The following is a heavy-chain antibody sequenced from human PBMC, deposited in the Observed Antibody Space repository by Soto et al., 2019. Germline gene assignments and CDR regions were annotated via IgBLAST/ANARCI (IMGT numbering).Heavy chain of an antibody. CDR3: ARRTTMVRGVGTAFDY. CDR2: IWYDGSNK. J-gene: IGHJ4*02. D-gene: IGHD3-10*01. Sequence: QVQLVESGGGVVQPGRSLRLSCAASGFTFSSYGMHWVRQAPGKGLEWVAVIWYDGSNKYYADSVKGRFTISRDNSKNTLYLQMNSLRAEHTAVYYCARRTTMVRGVGTAFDYWGQGTLVTVSS. CDR1: GFTFSSYG. V-gene: IGHV3-33*01.